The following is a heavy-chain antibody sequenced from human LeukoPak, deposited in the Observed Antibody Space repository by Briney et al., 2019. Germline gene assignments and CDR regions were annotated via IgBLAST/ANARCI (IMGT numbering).Heavy chain of an antibody. CDR3: TIRYYYGSGSYEDY. V-gene: IGHV3-15*01. CDR1: GFTFSNAW. J-gene: IGHJ4*02. D-gene: IGHD3-10*01. Sequence: PGGSLRLSCAASGFTFSNAWMSWVRQAPGKGLEWVGRIKSKTDGGTTDYAAPVKGRFTISRDDSKNTLYLQMNSLKTEDTAVYYCTIRYYYGSGSYEDYWGQGTLVTVSS. CDR2: IKSKTDGGTT.